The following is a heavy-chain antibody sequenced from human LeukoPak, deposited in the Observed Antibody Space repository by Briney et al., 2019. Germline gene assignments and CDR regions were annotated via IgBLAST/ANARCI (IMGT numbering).Heavy chain of an antibody. CDR2: ISASGSST. J-gene: IGHJ4*02. CDR1: GFTFSNYA. D-gene: IGHD4-17*01. V-gene: IGHV3-23*01. CDR3: AKGTWDYAYDY. Sequence: GGSLRLSCAASGFTFSNYAMTWVRQAPGKGLEWVSLISASGSSTYYADSVKGRFTISRDNSKNTLYLQMNSLRADDTAIYYCAKGTWDYAYDYWGQGTLVTVSS.